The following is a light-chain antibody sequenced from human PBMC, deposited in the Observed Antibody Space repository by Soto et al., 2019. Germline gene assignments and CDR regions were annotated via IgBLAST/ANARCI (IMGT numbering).Light chain of an antibody. CDR1: QSVSNNY. V-gene: IGKV3-20*01. CDR2: GSS. J-gene: IGKJ2*01. Sequence: EVVLTQSPGTLSLSPGEIATLSFRASQSVSNNYFAWYQQKPGQAPRLLIFGSSDRATGIPDRFSGSGSGTDFTLTISSMEPEDFAVYYCQQYGSSPTYTFGQGTKLEIK. CDR3: QQYGSSPTYT.